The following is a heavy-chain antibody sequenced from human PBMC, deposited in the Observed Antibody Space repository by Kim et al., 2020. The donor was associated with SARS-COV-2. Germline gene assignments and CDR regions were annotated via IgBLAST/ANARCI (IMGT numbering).Heavy chain of an antibody. D-gene: IGHD1-1*01. CDR1: GFTFSSYA. V-gene: IGHV3-23*01. CDR2: ISGSGGST. CDR3: ANARTSMVGL. J-gene: IGHJ4*02. Sequence: GGSLRLSCAASGFTFSSYAMSWVRQAPGKGLEWDSAISGSGGSTYYADSVKGRFTISRDNSKNMVYLQMNSLRAEDTAVYYCANARTSMVGLWGQGTLVTVSS.